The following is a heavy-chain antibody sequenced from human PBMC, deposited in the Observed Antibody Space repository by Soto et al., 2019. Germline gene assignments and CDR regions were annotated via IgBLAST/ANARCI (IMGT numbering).Heavy chain of an antibody. J-gene: IGHJ4*02. CDR1: GCSISSGDYY. Sequence: SETLSLTCTVSGCSISSGDYYWSWIRQPPGKGLEWIGYIYYSGSTYYNPSLKSRVTISVDTSKNQFSLKLSSVTAADTAVYYCARGHDYGDLFYFDYWGQGTLVTVSS. CDR2: IYYSGST. D-gene: IGHD4-17*01. V-gene: IGHV4-30-4*01. CDR3: ARGHDYGDLFYFDY.